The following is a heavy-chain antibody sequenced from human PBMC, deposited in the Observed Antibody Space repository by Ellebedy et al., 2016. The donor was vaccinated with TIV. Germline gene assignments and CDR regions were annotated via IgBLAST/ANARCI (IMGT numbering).Heavy chain of an antibody. J-gene: IGHJ4*02. CDR3: ARGHRPFDY. D-gene: IGHD6-6*01. V-gene: IGHV4-59*01. CDR2: IYYSGST. CDR1: GGSISSYY. Sequence: MPSETLSLTCTVSGGSISSYYWSWIRQPPGKGLEWIGYIYYSGSTNYNPSLKSRVTISVDTSKNQFSLKLSSVTAADTAVYYCARGHRPFDYWGQGTLVTVSS.